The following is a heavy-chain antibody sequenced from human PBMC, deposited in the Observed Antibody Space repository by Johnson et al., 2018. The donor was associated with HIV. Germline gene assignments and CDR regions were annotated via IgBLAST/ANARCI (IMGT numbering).Heavy chain of an antibody. Sequence: QVQLVESGGGVVQPGRSLRLSCAASGFTFNSYPMHWVRQAPGEGLEWVAVISYDGNNKYYADSLKGRFTISRDNAKNSLYLQMNSLRAEDTAVYYCARHIVSTIGGAFDIWGQGTRVTVSS. J-gene: IGHJ3*02. CDR2: ISYDGNNK. V-gene: IGHV3-30*04. CDR1: GFTFNSYP. CDR3: ARHIVSTIGGAFDI. D-gene: IGHD5/OR15-5a*01.